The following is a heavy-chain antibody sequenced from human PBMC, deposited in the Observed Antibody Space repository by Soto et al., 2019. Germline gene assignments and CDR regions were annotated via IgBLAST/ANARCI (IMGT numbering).Heavy chain of an antibody. J-gene: IGHJ4*02. V-gene: IGHV4-31*03. CDR1: GGSISSGGYY. D-gene: IGHD1-20*01. Sequence: SETLSLTCTVSGGSISSGGYYWSWIRQHPGKGLEWIGYIYYSGSTYYNPSLKSRVTISVDTSKNQFSLKLSSVTAADTAVYYCARGALNWNRVTYFDYWGQGTLVTVSS. CDR2: IYYSGST. CDR3: ARGALNWNRVTYFDY.